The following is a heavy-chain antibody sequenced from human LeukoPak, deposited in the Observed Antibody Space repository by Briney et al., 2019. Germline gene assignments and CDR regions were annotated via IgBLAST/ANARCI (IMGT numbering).Heavy chain of an antibody. V-gene: IGHV4-38-2*02. CDR3: ARAAPLWFAVDY. CDR1: GYSISSGYY. Sequence: PSETLSLTCTVSGYSISSGYYWGWIRQPPGKGLEWIGSIYHSGSTYYNPSLKSRVTISVDTSKNQFSLKLSSVTAADTAVYYCARAAPLWFAVDYWGQGTLVTVSS. D-gene: IGHD3-10*01. J-gene: IGHJ4*02. CDR2: IYHSGST.